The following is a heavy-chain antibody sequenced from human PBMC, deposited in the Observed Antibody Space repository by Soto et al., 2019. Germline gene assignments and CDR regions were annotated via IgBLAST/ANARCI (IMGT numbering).Heavy chain of an antibody. J-gene: IGHJ6*02. CDR3: AKDFKVSGSHYGTLNYYYGMDV. V-gene: IGHV3-30*18. CDR1: GFTFSTYG. CDR2: ISYDGYLK. Sequence: PGGSLRLSCAASGFTFSTYGIQWGRQAPGKGLEWVAVISYDGYLKYYVDAVKGRFTVARDNSKNTLFLEMNSLRVEDTAVYFCAKDFKVSGSHYGTLNYYYGMDVWGQGTTVTVSS. D-gene: IGHD3-10*01.